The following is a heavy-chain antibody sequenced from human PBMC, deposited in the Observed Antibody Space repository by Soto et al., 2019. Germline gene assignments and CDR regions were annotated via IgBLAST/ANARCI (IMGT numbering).Heavy chain of an antibody. J-gene: IGHJ3*02. V-gene: IGHV1-24*01. CDR1: GYTLTELS. CDR3: AATIFGVVTSPDDAFDI. D-gene: IGHD3-3*01. CDR2: FDPEDGET. Sequence: ASVKVSCKVSGYTLTELSMHWVRQAPGKGLEWMGGFDPEDGETIYAQKFQGRVTMTEDTSTDTAYMELSSLRSEDTAVYYCAATIFGVVTSPDDAFDIWGQGTMVTVSS.